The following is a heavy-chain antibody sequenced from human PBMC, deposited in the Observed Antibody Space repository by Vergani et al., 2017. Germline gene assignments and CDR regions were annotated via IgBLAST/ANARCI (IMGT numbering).Heavy chain of an antibody. D-gene: IGHD6-6*01. J-gene: IGHJ5*02. CDR1: GFTSAGYA. Sequence: EVQLEESGGGLVLPGRSLRLSCVASGFTSAGYAMHWVRQAPGKGLEWVSGISWNSNSIGYADSVKGRFTISRDNAKNSLYLQKNSLRAEDTALYYWAKDLVTSSGGGWFDPWGQGTLVTVSS. V-gene: IGHV3-9*02. CDR2: ISWNSNSI. CDR3: AKDLVTSSGGGWFDP.